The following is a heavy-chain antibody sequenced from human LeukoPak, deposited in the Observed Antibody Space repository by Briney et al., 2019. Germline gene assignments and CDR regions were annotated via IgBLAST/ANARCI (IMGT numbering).Heavy chain of an antibody. CDR1: GGSISSYY. J-gene: IGHJ3*02. D-gene: IGHD3-22*01. CDR2: IYYSGST. Sequence: ASETLSLTCTVSGGSISSYYWSWIRQPPGKGLEWIGYIYYSGSTNYNPSLKSRVTISVGTSKNQFSLKLSSVTAADTAVYYCARLARWNYYDSSHGPDIWGQGTMVTVSS. CDR3: ARLARWNYYDSSHGPDI. V-gene: IGHV4-59*01.